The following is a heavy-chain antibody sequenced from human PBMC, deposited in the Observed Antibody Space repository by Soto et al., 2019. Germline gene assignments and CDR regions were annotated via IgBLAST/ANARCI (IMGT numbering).Heavy chain of an antibody. J-gene: IGHJ6*02. Sequence: ASVKVSCKASGYTFTSYGISWVRQAPGQGLEWMGWISGYNGNTNYAQKLQGRVTMTTDTSTSTAYMELRSLRSDDTAVYYCAYSGSYRNYYYYYGMDVWGQGTTVTVSS. CDR2: ISGYNGNT. CDR1: GYTFTSYG. V-gene: IGHV1-18*01. CDR3: AYSGSYRNYYYYYGMDV. D-gene: IGHD1-26*01.